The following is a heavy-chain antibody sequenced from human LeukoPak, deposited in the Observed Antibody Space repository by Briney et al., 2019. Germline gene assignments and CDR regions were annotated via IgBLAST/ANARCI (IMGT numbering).Heavy chain of an antibody. Sequence: ASVTVSFKSSGGTFINYAISWVRQAPGQGLEWMGRIIPILGIAHYAQKFQGRVTITADKSTSTAYMELSSLRAEDTAVYYCASLLRGSRDGYNSRPWGQGTLVTVSS. CDR2: IIPILGIA. V-gene: IGHV1-69*04. CDR1: GGTFINYA. CDR3: ASLLRGSRDGYNSRP. J-gene: IGHJ4*02. D-gene: IGHD5-24*01.